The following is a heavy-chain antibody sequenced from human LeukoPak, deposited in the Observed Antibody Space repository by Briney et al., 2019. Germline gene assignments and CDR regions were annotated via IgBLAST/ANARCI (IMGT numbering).Heavy chain of an antibody. V-gene: IGHV4-59*01. D-gene: IGHD4-17*01. CDR2: IYYSGTT. CDR3: AREDPQTTVPEGMDV. J-gene: IGHJ6*02. Sequence: PSETLSLTCAVSGGSISHYYWSWIRQSPGKGLEWIGYIYYSGTTNYNPSLKSRVTISVDTSRNQFSLQLRSVTAADTAVYYCAREDPQTTVPEGMDVWGQGTTVIVSS. CDR1: GGSISHYY.